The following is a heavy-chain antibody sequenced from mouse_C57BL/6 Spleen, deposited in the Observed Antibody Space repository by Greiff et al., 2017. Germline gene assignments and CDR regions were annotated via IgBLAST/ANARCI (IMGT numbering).Heavy chain of an antibody. D-gene: IGHD1-1*01. CDR2: IWGVGST. CDR3: ASLRSWFAY. J-gene: IGHJ3*01. Sequence: QVQLQQSGPGLVAPSQSLSIPCTVSGFSLTSYGVDWVRQSPGKGLEWLGVIWGVGSTNYNSALKSRLSSSKYNSKSQVFLKMNSLQTADTAMYYCASLRSWFAYWGQGTLVTVSA. V-gene: IGHV2-6*01. CDR1: GFSLTSYG.